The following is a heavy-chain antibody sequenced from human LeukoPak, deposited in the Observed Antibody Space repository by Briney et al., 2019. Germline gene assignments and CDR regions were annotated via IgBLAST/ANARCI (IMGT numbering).Heavy chain of an antibody. V-gene: IGHV3-23*01. D-gene: IGHD3-10*01. CDR3: ASFYYNSGYGAFDI. CDR2: INTSGGST. Sequence: GGSLRLSCAASGFTFSSYGMSWVRQAPGKGLEWVSAINTSGGSTYYADSVKGRFTISRDISKNTLHLQMNNLRAEDTAVYYCASFYYNSGYGAFDIWGQGTVVTVSS. CDR1: GFTFSSYG. J-gene: IGHJ3*02.